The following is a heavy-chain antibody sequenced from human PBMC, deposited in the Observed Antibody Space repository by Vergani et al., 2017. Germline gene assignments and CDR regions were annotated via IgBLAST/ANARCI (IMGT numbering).Heavy chain of an antibody. CDR2: IDHTGRP. CDR1: GWSFTSYH. Sequence: QVQLQQWGGGLLKPSETLSLTCVVNGWSFTSYHWTWIRQSPGEGLEWVGDIDHTGRPDYNPSLKSRLTMSVDKSRNQFSLTLNSVTANDTAIYFCARVNTETNGHLYYYYYMDVWGQGTAVTVS. J-gene: IGHJ6*03. V-gene: IGHV4-34*01. D-gene: IGHD4-11*01. CDR3: ARVNTETNGHLYYYYYMDV.